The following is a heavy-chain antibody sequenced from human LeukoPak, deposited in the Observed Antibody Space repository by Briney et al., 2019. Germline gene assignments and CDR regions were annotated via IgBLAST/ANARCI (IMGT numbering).Heavy chain of an antibody. V-gene: IGHV1-18*01. Sequence: ASVKVSCKASGYTFTKYGITWVRQAPGQGLEWMGWISAYNGNTNYAQKLQGRVTMTTDTSTSTAYMELRSLRSDDTAVYYCAREELRYFDWLLSFDYWGQGTLVTVSS. CDR2: ISAYNGNT. CDR1: GYTFTKYG. D-gene: IGHD3-9*01. J-gene: IGHJ4*02. CDR3: AREELRYFDWLLSFDY.